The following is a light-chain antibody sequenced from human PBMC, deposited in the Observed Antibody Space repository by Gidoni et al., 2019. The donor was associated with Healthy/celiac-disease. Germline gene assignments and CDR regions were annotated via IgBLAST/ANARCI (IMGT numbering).Light chain of an antibody. Sequence: QSALTQPASVSGSPVQSITISCTGTISDVGSYTLVSWYQQHPGKAPKRMIYEGSKRPAGVSNRFSGSKAGNTASLTISGLQAEDEADYYCCSYAGSRVFGGGTKLTVL. J-gene: IGLJ2*01. CDR3: CSYAGSRV. CDR1: ISDVGSYTL. CDR2: EGS. V-gene: IGLV2-23*01.